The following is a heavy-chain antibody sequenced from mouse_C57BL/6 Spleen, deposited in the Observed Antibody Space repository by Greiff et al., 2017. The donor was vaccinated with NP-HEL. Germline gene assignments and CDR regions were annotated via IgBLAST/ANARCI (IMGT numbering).Heavy chain of an antibody. Sequence: DVQLVESGGGLVKPGGSLKLSCAASGFTFSDYGMHWVRQAPEKGLEWVAYISSGSSTIYYADTVKGHFTISRDNAKNTLSLQMTSLRSEDTAMSECARGPLDYCCSSYGYFDVWGPRTTVTVSS. CDR3: ARGPLDYCCSSYGYFDV. V-gene: IGHV5-17*01. D-gene: IGHD1-1*01. J-gene: IGHJ1*01. CDR2: ISSGSSTI. CDR1: GFTFSDYG.